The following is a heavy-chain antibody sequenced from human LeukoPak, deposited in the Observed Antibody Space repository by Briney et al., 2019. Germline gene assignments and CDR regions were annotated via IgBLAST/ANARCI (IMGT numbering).Heavy chain of an antibody. CDR1: GFTFSSYA. J-gene: IGHJ4*01. V-gene: IGHV3-23*01. Sequence: GGSLRLSCAASGFTFSSYAVSWVRQAPGKGLEWVSAISGSGGSTYYADSVKGRFTISRDNSNNTLYLQMNSLRAEDTAVYYCAKVWDHYGSGSYSYSYFDYWGQGTLVTVSS. D-gene: IGHD3-10*01. CDR2: ISGSGGST. CDR3: AKVWDHYGSGSYSYSYFDY.